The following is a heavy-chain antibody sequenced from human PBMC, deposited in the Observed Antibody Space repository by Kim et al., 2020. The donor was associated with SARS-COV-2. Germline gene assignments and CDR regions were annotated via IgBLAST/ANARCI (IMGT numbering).Heavy chain of an antibody. CDR3: ARVGASGSYRGAYYFDY. J-gene: IGHJ4*02. V-gene: IGHV1-18*01. CDR2: ISAYNGNT. CDR1: GYTFTSYG. Sequence: ASVKVSCKASGYTFTSYGISWVRQAPGQGLEWMGWISAYNGNTNYAQKLQGRVTMTTDTSTSTAYMELRSLRSDDTAVYYCARVGASGSYRGAYYFDYWGQGTLVTVSS. D-gene: IGHD1-26*01.